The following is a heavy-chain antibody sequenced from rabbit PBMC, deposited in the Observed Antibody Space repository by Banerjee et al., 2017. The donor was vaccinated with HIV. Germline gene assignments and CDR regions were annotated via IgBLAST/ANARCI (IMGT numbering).Heavy chain of an antibody. V-gene: IGHV1S45*01. D-gene: IGHD4-1*01. CDR1: GSDISSNA. J-gene: IGHJ4*01. Sequence: QEQLVESGGGLVQPEGSLTLTCKASGSDISSNAMCWVRQAPGKGLELIACINTSSGNTVYASWAKGRFTISKTSSTTVTLQMTSLTAADTATYFCARDLAGVIGWNFKLWGQGTLVTV. CDR3: ARDLAGVIGWNFKL. CDR2: INTSSGNT.